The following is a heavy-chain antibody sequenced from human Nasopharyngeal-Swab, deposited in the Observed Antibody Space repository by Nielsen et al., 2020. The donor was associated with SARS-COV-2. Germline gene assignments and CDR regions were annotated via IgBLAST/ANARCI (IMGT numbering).Heavy chain of an antibody. CDR2: IYYSGST. CDR3: ARAGDFWSGWSANYYMDV. Sequence: SCTVSGGSISSGGYYWSWIRQHPGKGLEWIGYIYYSGSTYYNPSLKSRVTMSVDTSKNQFSLKLSSVTAADTAVYYCARAGDFWSGWSANYYMDVWGKGTTVTVSS. CDR1: GGSISSGGYY. D-gene: IGHD3-3*01. V-gene: IGHV4-31*02. J-gene: IGHJ6*03.